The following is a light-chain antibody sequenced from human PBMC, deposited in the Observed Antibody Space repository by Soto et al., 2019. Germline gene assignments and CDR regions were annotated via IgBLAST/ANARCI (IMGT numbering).Light chain of an antibody. CDR2: AAY. J-gene: IGKJ1*01. CDR3: KHSYSYPWT. V-gene: IGKV1-39*01. Sequence: DIQMTQSPSSLSASVGDRVTITCRASQSINSYLNWYQQKPGKAPKFLIYAAYSLQSGVPSRFSDSGSGTDFTLTISSLQSEDCATYYCKHSYSYPWTFIQGTKVVI. CDR1: QSINSY.